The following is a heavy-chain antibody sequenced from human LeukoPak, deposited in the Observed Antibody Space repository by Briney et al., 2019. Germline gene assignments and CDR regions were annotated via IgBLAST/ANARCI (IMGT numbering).Heavy chain of an antibody. J-gene: IGHJ4*02. CDR1: GFTVSSNY. CDR2: IYSGGST. D-gene: IGHD5-12*01. V-gene: IGHV3-53*01. Sequence: GGSLRLSCAASGFTVSSNYMSWVRQAPGKGLEWVSVIYSGGSTYYADSVKGRFTISRDNSKNTLYLQMNSLRAEDTAVYYCAREGGYDYRGVDYWDQGTLVTVSS. CDR3: AREGGYDYRGVDY.